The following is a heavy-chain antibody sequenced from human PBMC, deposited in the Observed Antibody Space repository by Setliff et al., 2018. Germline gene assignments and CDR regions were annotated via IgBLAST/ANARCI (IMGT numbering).Heavy chain of an antibody. D-gene: IGHD5-12*01. CDR1: GYTLTELS. J-gene: IGHJ3*02. V-gene: IGHV1-24*01. CDR3: ATLGIDIEGASAHAFDI. Sequence: AASVKVSCKVSGYTLTELSMHWVRQAPGKGLEWMGGFDPEDGETIYAQKFQGRVTMTEDTSTDTAYMELSSLRSEDTAMYYCATLGIDIEGASAHAFDIWGQGTMVTVSS. CDR2: FDPEDGET.